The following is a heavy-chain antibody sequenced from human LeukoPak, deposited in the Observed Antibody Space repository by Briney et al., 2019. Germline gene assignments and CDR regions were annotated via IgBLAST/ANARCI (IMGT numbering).Heavy chain of an antibody. CDR3: ARSKTYYYDSSGYYWAAGAFDI. J-gene: IGHJ3*02. Sequence: GGSLRLSCAASGFTFSSYAMSWVRQAPGKGLEWVSAISGSGGSTYYADSVKGRFTISRDNSKNTLYLQMNSLRAEDTAVYYCARSKTYYYDSSGYYWAAGAFDIWGQGTMVTVSS. D-gene: IGHD3-22*01. V-gene: IGHV3-23*01. CDR2: ISGSGGST. CDR1: GFTFSSYA.